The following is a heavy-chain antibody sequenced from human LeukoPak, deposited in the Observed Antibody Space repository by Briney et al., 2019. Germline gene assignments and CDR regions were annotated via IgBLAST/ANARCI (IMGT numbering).Heavy chain of an antibody. CDR2: IYHSGST. V-gene: IGHV4-4*02. J-gene: IGHJ5*02. Sequence: SETLSLTCAVSGGSISSSNWWSWVRQPPGKGLEWIGEIYHSGSTNYNPSLKSRVTISVDTSKNQFSLKLSSVTAADTAVYYCARLTTSLTRPSWFDPWGQGTLVTVSS. CDR3: ARLTTSLTRPSWFDP. CDR1: GGSISSSNW. D-gene: IGHD1-1*01.